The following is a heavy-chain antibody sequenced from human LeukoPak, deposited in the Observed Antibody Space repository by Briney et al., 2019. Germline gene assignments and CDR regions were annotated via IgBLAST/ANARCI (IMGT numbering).Heavy chain of an antibody. CDR1: GYTFTSYD. Sequence: ASVKVSCKASGYTFTSYDINWVRQATGQGLEWMGWMNPNSGNTGYAQKFQGRVTMTRNTSISTAYMELSSLRSEDTAVYYCARAPPSRYCSSTSCFSYYFDYWGQGTLVTVSS. D-gene: IGHD2-2*01. V-gene: IGHV1-8*01. CDR3: ARAPPSRYCSSTSCFSYYFDY. CDR2: MNPNSGNT. J-gene: IGHJ4*02.